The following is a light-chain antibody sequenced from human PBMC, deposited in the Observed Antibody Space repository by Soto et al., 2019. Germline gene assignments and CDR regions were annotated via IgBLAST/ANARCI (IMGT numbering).Light chain of an antibody. CDR3: QYWYGYSWT. V-gene: IGKV1-5*03. CDR1: QSITDC. J-gene: IGKJ1*01. CDR2: TAS. Sequence: DIQMTQSPSTLSASVGDRVTITCRASQSITDCLDWYQQKPGKAPKFLIYTASNLEGGVPSRFSGSGSGTEFTLTISSVQPDDFATYYCQYWYGYSWTFGQGTKVEIK.